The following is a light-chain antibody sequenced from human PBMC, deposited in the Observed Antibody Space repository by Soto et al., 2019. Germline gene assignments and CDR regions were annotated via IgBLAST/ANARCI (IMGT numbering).Light chain of an antibody. CDR3: QTWGTGIVI. V-gene: IGLV4-69*01. CDR1: SGHSTYA. Sequence: QAVLTQSPSASASLGASVKLTCTLSSGHSTYAIAWHQQHPEKGPRYLMKVNSDGSHNKGDGIPDRFSGSSSGAERYLTISSLQSEDEADYYCQTWGTGIVIFGGGTKLTVL. J-gene: IGLJ2*01. CDR2: VNSDGSH.